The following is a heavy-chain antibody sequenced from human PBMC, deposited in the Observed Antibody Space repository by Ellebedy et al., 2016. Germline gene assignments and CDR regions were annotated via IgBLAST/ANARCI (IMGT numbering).Heavy chain of an antibody. D-gene: IGHD7-27*01. CDR2: VTWVGDSA. CDR1: GFTFDDYA. CDR3: AKDNRLGAPDYFFDY. Sequence: GGSLRLSCAASGFTFDDYAMHWVRQAPGKGLEWVSLVTWVGDSAYYADSVKGRFTISRDNRKNSVFLQMNSLRPEDTALYYCAKDNRLGAPDYFFDYWGQGTLVTVSS. V-gene: IGHV3-43D*03. J-gene: IGHJ4*02.